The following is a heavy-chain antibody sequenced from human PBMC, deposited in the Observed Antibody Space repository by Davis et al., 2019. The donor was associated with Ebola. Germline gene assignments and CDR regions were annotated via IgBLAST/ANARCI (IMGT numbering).Heavy chain of an antibody. D-gene: IGHD6-6*01. CDR3: AKAPYKVYSSSSYYFDY. V-gene: IGHV3-53*01. CDR1: GFTVSSNH. CDR2: IYDHST. J-gene: IGHJ4*02. Sequence: GGSLRLSCAASGFTVSSNHMSWVRQAPGKGLEWVSVIYDHSTAYADPVKGRFTISRDNSKNTLYLQMNSLRAEDTAVYYCAKAPYKVYSSSSYYFDYWGQGTLVTVSS.